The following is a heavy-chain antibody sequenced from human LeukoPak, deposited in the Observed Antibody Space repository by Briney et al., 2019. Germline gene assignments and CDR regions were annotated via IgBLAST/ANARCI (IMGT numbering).Heavy chain of an antibody. J-gene: IGHJ5*02. CDR1: GFTFSSYA. V-gene: IGHV3-23*01. CDR3: ANAPIFVPILEGMNWFDP. D-gene: IGHD3-3*01. CDR2: ISGSGGST. Sequence: GGPLRLSCAAGGFTFSSYAMSWVRQAPGKGLEWVSAISGSGGSTYYADSVKGRFTISRDNSKNTLYLQMNSRRAEDTAVYYCANAPIFVPILEGMNWFDPWGQGTLVTVSS.